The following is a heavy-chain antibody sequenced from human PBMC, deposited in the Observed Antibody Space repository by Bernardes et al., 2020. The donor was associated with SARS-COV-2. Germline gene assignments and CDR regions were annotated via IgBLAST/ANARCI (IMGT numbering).Heavy chain of an antibody. CDR3: AKDDDFHYFGSENYSYGMDV. D-gene: IGHD3-10*01. J-gene: IGHJ6*02. CDR2: FTPEDGET. V-gene: IGHV1-24*01. CDR1: GHTLTELS. Sequence: ASVKVSCKVSGHTLTELSMHWVRQAPGKGLEWMGGFTPEDGETFYAQKFQGRVTMTEDPSTDNAKNTLYLQMNSLRVEDTAVYFCAKDDDFHYFGSENYSYGMDVWGQGTTVTVSS.